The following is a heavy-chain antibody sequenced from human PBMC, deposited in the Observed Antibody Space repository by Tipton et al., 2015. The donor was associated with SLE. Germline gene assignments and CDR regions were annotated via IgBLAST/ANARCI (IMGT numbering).Heavy chain of an antibody. D-gene: IGHD6-13*01. CDR3: ARAIAPGSSRISDF. Sequence: SLRLSCAASGFTFSSYSLNWVRQAPGKGLEWVSFVSSSSTYIYYADSVKGRFTISRDNARNTLYLQMISLRAEDSAFYFCARAIAPGSSRISDFWGQGTLVSVSS. CDR1: GFTFSSYS. V-gene: IGHV3-21*04. J-gene: IGHJ4*02. CDR2: VSSSSTYI.